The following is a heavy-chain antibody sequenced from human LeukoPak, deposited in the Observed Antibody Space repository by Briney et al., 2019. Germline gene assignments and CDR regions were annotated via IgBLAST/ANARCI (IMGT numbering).Heavy chain of an antibody. CDR3: ARERQLERLAFGKEGSAFDY. Sequence: PGGSLRLSCAASGITFNSYTMNWVRQAPGKGLEWVSSISSSSYIYYAASVEGRCTISRDNAKNSLYLQMNRLRPEDPAVYYCARERQLERLAFGKEGSAFDYWGQGTLVTVSS. CDR1: GITFNSYT. V-gene: IGHV3-21*01. J-gene: IGHJ4*02. CDR2: ISSSSYI. D-gene: IGHD1-1*01.